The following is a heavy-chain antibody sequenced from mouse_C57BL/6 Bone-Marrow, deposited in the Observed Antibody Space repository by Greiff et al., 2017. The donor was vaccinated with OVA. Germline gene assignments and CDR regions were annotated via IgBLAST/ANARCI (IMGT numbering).Heavy chain of an antibody. CDR2: IWWDDDK. CDR1: GFSLSTFGMG. V-gene: IGHV8-8*01. D-gene: IGHD2-4*01. Sequence: QVTLKVSGPGILQPSQTLSLTCSFSGFSLSTFGMGVGWIRQPSGKGLEWLAHIWWDDDKYYNPALKSRLTISKDTSKNQIFLKIANVDAADAATYYSARIPIYYDYYYAMDYWGQGTSVTVSA. CDR3: ARIPIYYDYYYAMDY. J-gene: IGHJ4*01.